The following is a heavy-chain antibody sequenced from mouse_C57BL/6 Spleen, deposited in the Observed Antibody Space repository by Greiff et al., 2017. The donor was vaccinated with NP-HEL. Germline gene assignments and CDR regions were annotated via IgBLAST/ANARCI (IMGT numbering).Heavy chain of an antibody. CDR2: IDPSDSYT. V-gene: IGHV1-50*01. D-gene: IGHD1-1*01. Sequence: QVQLQQPGAELVKPGASVKLSCKASGYTFTSYWMPWVKQRPGQGLEWIGEIDPSDSYTNYNQKFKGKATLTVNTSSSTAYMQLSSLTSEDSAVYYCALLNYWGQGTTLTVSS. CDR3: ALLNY. CDR1: GYTFTSYW. J-gene: IGHJ2*01.